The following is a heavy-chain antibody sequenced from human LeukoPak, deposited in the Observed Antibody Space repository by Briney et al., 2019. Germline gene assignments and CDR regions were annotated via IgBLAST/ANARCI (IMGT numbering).Heavy chain of an antibody. CDR3: ARGVFNVDYHLDS. CDR2: MNPNSGNT. J-gene: IGHJ5*01. Sequence: ASVKVSCKASGYTLTSDDINWVRQATGQGLEWMGWMNPNSGNTGYAQKFQGRVTMTGDTSICTAYMELRSLTSEDTAMYYCARGVFNVDYHLDSWGQGTLVTVSS. CDR1: GYTLTSDD. V-gene: IGHV1-8*01. D-gene: IGHD3-10*01.